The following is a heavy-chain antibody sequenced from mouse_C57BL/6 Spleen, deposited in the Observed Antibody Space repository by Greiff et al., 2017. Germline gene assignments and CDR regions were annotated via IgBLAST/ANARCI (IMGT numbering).Heavy chain of an antibody. CDR2: IDPEPGGT. D-gene: IGHD1-1*02. CDR3: TDGGSSAWFAY. CDR1: GYTFTDYE. J-gene: IGHJ3*01. Sequence: QVQLQQSGAELVRPGASVTLSCKASGYTFTDYEMHWVKQTPVHGLEWIGAIDPEPGGTAYNQKFKGKAILTADKSSSTAYMELRSLTSEDSAVYYCTDGGSSAWFAYWGQGTLVTVSA. V-gene: IGHV1-15*01.